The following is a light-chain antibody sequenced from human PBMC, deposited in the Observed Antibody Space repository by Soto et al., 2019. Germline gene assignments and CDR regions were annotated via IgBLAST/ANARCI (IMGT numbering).Light chain of an antibody. CDR3: KQYESYPMT. CDR2: KAS. J-gene: IGKJ4*01. Sequence: DSQMTQYPSTLSASVGDRVTITCRASQSISSWLAWYQQKPGKAPKLLISKASTLHSGVPPRFSGSGSGTDFTIIISSLQPDDFATYYCKQYESYPMTVGGGTKVEIK. CDR1: QSISSW. V-gene: IGKV1-5*03.